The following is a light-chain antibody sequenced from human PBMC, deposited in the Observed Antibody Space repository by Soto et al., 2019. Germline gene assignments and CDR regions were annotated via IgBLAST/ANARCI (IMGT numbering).Light chain of an antibody. J-gene: IGKJ4*01. V-gene: IGKV1-5*03. CDR1: QSISYW. CDR3: QQYNTYSGLT. CDR2: TAF. Sequence: DIQMTQSPSTLSASVGDRVTITCRASQSISYWLAWYQQKPGKAPKLLIYTAFSLESGVPPRFSGSGSGTEFTLTISSLQPDDFATYYCQQYNTYSGLTFGRGTKLEIK.